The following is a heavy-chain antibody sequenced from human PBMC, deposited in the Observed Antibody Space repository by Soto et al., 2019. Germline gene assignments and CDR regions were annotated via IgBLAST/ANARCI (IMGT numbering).Heavy chain of an antibody. Sequence: QVQLVQSVAEVKKPGSSVKVSCKASGGTFSSYTISWVRQAPGQGLECLGRIIPILGIANYAQKFQGRVTITADKSKSTDYMELRSVRSEDTAVYYCARDGSSTCCYAYPWGQGTLVTVSS. V-gene: IGHV1-69*08. CDR1: GGTFSSYT. D-gene: IGHD2-2*01. CDR2: IIPILGIA. J-gene: IGHJ5*02. CDR3: ARDGSSTCCYAYP.